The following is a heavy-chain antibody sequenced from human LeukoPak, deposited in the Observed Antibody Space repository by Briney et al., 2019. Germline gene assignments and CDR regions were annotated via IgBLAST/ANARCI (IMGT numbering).Heavy chain of an antibody. CDR1: GGTFSSYT. J-gene: IGHJ4*02. CDR3: ARDDGITGTTYDY. D-gene: IGHD1-7*01. CDR2: IIPILGIA. V-gene: IGHV1-69*04. Sequence: SVKVSCKASGGTFSSYTISWVRQAPGQGLEWMGRIIPILGIANYAQKFQGRVTITADKSTSTAYMELSSLRSGDTAVYYCARDDGITGTTYDYWGQGTLVTVSS.